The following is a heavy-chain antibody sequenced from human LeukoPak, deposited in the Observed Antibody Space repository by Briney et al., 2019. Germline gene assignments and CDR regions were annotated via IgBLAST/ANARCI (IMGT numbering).Heavy chain of an antibody. CDR2: IYSGGST. CDR1: GFTFRSYA. D-gene: IGHD3-10*01. J-gene: IGHJ3*02. V-gene: IGHV3-53*01. CDR3: ASFYYNSGYGAFDI. Sequence: PGGSLRLSCAASGFTFRSYAMSWVRQAPGKGLEWVSVIYSGGSTKYADSVKGRFTISRDISKNTLYLQMNNLRAEDTAVYYCASFYYNSGYGAFDIWGQGTVVTVSS.